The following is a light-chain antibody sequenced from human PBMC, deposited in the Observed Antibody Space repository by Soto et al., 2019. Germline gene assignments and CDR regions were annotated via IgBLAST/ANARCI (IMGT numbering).Light chain of an antibody. Sequence: DIVMTQSPLSPPVTPGEPASISCRSSQSLLHSNGYNYLDWYLQKPGQSPQLLIYLGSNRASGVPDRFSGSGSGTDFTLKISRVEAEDVGVYYCMQALQTTGFGPGTKVDIK. CDR2: LGS. J-gene: IGKJ3*01. V-gene: IGKV2-28*01. CDR1: QSLLHSNGYNY. CDR3: MQALQTTG.